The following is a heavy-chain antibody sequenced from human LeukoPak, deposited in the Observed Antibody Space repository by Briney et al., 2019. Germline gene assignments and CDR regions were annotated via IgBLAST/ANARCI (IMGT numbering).Heavy chain of an antibody. J-gene: IGHJ6*02. CDR1: GFTFSSNY. CDR2: IYSGGST. CDR3: ASWVRGVIPQVPYYYYGMDV. V-gene: IGHV3-66*01. D-gene: IGHD3-10*01. Sequence: PGGSLRLSCAASGFTFSSNYMSWVRQAPGKGLEWVSVIYSGGSTYYADSVKGRFTISRDNSKNTLYLQMNSLRAEDTAVYYCASWVRGVIPQVPYYYYGMDVWGQGTTVTVSS.